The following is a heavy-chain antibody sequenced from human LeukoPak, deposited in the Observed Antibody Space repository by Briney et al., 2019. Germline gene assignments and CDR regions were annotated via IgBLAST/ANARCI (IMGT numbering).Heavy chain of an antibody. J-gene: IGHJ4*02. V-gene: IGHV4-39*01. CDR2: IYFSGNT. CDR1: VDSISSSDYY. Sequence: SETLSLTCTVSVDSISSSDYYWGWIRQPPGKGLEWIGRIYFSGNTYYNPSLKSRVIMSVDTSKNQFSLKLTSVAAADTAVYYCARHYYDRSGQPYCFDSWGQGTLVTVSS. CDR3: ARHYYDRSGQPYCFDS. D-gene: IGHD3-22*01.